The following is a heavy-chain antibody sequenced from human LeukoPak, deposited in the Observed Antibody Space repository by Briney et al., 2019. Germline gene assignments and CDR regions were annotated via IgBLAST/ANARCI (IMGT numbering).Heavy chain of an antibody. CDR3: ARDDSSGYYALDI. Sequence: ASVKVSCKASGYSFTANYMHWVRQAPGQGLEWMGWINPNSGGTNYAQKFQGRVTMTRDTSISTAYMELSRLRSDDTAVYYCARDDSSGYYALDIWGQGTMVTVSS. V-gene: IGHV1-2*02. D-gene: IGHD3-22*01. J-gene: IGHJ3*02. CDR1: GYSFTANY. CDR2: INPNSGGT.